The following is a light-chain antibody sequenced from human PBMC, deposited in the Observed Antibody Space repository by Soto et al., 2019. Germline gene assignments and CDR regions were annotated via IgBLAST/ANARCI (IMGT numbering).Light chain of an antibody. V-gene: IGLV2-8*01. CDR3: SSYAGSVL. CDR1: TSDVGGYNY. Sequence: QSALTQPPSASGSPGQSVTISCTGTTSDVGGYNYVSWYQQHPGQAPKLIIYEVSKRPSGVPDRFSGSKSGNTASLTVSGLQADDGADYYCSSYAGSVLFGGGTKLTVL. CDR2: EVS. J-gene: IGLJ2*01.